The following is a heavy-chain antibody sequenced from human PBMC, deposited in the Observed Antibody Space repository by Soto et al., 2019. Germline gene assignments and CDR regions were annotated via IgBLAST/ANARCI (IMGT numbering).Heavy chain of an antibody. V-gene: IGHV4-4*02. CDR2: MHPSGNT. CDR3: ARHGDYFFDL. J-gene: IGHJ4*02. Sequence: QVQLQESGPGLLKPSGTLFLTCAVSGASVSSGNWWSWVRQPPGKGLEWIWEMHPSGNTNYNPSLKSRVSVSVDKSKNQLSLHVNSLTAADTAVYFCARHGDYFFDLWGQGTLVTVSS. CDR1: GASVSSGNW. D-gene: IGHD4-17*01.